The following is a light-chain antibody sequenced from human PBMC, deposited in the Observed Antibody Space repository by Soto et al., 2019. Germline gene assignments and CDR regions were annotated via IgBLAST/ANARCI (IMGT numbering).Light chain of an antibody. CDR3: CSYAGSYTSYV. J-gene: IGLJ1*01. V-gene: IGLV2-11*01. CDR1: KNDVGGYNY. CDR2: DVS. Sequence: SLLTQPRSVSGSPGQSVTISCTGNKNDVGGYNYVSWYQQHPGKAPKLMIYDVSKRPSGVPDRFSGSKSGNTASLTISGLQAEDEADYYCCSYAGSYTSYVFGTGTKVTVL.